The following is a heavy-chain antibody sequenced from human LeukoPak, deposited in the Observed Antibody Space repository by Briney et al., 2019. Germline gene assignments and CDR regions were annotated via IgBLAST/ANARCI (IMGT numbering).Heavy chain of an antibody. CDR3: ASEMWGAHAFDI. J-gene: IGHJ3*02. D-gene: IGHD3-16*01. CDR2: IHHSGGT. CDR1: GGSVSRNW. V-gene: IGHV4-4*02. Sequence: SETLSLTCAVSGGSVSRNWWSWVRQPPGKGLEWIGEIHHSGGTNYNPSLKSRVTMSLDKSNNQFSLKLSSVTAADTAVYYCASEMWGAHAFDIWGQGTMVTVSS.